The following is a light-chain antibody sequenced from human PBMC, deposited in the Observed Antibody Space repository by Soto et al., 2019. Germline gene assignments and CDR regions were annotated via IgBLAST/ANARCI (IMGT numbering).Light chain of an antibody. Sequence: QSALTQPPSVSGSPGQSGTISCTGTSSDVGSYNRVSWYQQPPGTAPKLMIYEVSNRPSGVPDRFSGSKSGNTASLTISGLQAEDEADYYCSLYTSSSTWVFGGGTKLTVL. CDR2: EVS. J-gene: IGLJ3*02. CDR1: SSDVGSYNR. V-gene: IGLV2-18*01. CDR3: SLYTSSSTWV.